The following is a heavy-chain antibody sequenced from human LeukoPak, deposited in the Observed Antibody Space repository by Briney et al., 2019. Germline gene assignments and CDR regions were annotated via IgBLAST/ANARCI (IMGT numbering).Heavy chain of an antibody. CDR3: ARAGTCSSTSCDGGIEY. Sequence: GGSLRLSCAASGFPFSNCNMKWVRQAPPQGLELVSFISTTSTYIYYADSVKGRFTVSRDNSKNLLYLQMDSLRVEDTAVYYCARAGTCSSTSCDGGIEYWGQGTLVTVSS. CDR1: GFPFSNCN. J-gene: IGHJ4*02. V-gene: IGHV3-21*06. CDR2: ISTTSTYI. D-gene: IGHD2-2*01.